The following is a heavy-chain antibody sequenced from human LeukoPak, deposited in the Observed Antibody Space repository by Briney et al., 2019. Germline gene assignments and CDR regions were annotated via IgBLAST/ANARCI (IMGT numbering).Heavy chain of an antibody. V-gene: IGHV4-30-4*01. J-gene: IGHJ3*01. CDR1: GGSISSGDYY. CDR3: ATEKKGAYSSSAGGPFDV. CDR2: IYYSGST. D-gene: IGHD2-2*01. Sequence: PSETLSLTCTVSGGSISSGDYYWSWIRQPPGKGLEWIGYIYYSGSTYYNPSLKSRVTISVDTSKNQFSLKLSSVTAADTAVYYCATEKKGAYSSSAGGPFDVWGQGTMVTVSS.